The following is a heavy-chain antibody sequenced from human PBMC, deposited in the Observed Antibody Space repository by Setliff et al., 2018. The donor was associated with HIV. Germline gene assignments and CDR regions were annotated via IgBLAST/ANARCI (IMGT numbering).Heavy chain of an antibody. V-gene: IGHV7-4-1*02. CDR3: ARVGSGWSTFDY. J-gene: IGHJ4*02. CDR2: FNTETGNP. Sequence: ASVKVSCKASGYTLTTYAISWVRQAPGQGLEWMGWFNTETGNPMYAQGFRGRFVFSLDTSVSTAFLQINRLKAEDTAKYYCARVGSGWSTFDYWGQGAPVTVSS. CDR1: GYTLTTYA. D-gene: IGHD6-13*01.